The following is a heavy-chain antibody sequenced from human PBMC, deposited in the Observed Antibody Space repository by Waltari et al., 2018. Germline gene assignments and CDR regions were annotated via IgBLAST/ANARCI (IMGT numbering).Heavy chain of an antibody. CDR1: GFTFSSYG. V-gene: IGHV3-30*18. J-gene: IGHJ4*02. CDR3: AKMDTAMAIDY. CDR2: ISYDGSNK. Sequence: QVQLVESGGGVVQPGRSLRLSCAASGFTFSSYGMHWVRQAPGKGLEWVAVISYDGSNKYYADAVKGRFTISRDNSKNTLYLQMNSLRAEDTAVYYCAKMDTAMAIDYWGQGTLVTVSS. D-gene: IGHD5-18*01.